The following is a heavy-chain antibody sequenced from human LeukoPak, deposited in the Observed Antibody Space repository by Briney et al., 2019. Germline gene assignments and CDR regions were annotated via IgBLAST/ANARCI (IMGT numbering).Heavy chain of an antibody. CDR1: GFTFGSYA. D-gene: IGHD3-10*01. CDR2: IWYDGSNK. J-gene: IGHJ3*02. CDR3: ARGSGDAFDI. Sequence: GGSLRLSCAVSGFTFGSYAMHWVRQAPGKGLEWVAVIWYDGSNKYYGDSVKGRFTISRDNSKNTLYLQMNSLRADDTAVYYCARGSGDAFDIWGQGTMVTVSS. V-gene: IGHV3-33*01.